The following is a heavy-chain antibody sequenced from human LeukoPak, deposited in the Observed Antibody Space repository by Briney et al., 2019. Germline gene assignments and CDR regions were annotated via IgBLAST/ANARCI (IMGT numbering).Heavy chain of an antibody. J-gene: IGHJ3*02. V-gene: IGHV4-34*01. CDR1: GGSFSGYY. CDR3: ASEPKYHRAFDI. CDR2: INHSGST. Sequence: SETLSLTCAVYGGSFSGYYWSWIRQPPGKGLEWIGEINHSGSTNYNPSLKSRVTISVDTSKNQFSLKLSSVTAADTAVYYCASEPKYHRAFDIWGQGTMVTVSS. D-gene: IGHD2-2*01.